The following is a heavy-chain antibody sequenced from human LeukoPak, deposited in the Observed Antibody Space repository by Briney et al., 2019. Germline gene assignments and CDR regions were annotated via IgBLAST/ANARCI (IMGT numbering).Heavy chain of an antibody. Sequence: PSETLSLTCAVYGGSFSGYYWSWIRQPPGKGLEWIGEINHSGSTNYNPSLKSRVTISVDTSKNQFSLKLSSVTAADTAVYYCARDCSGGSCYSWRGLGSWGQGTLVTVSS. V-gene: IGHV4-34*01. J-gene: IGHJ4*02. CDR2: INHSGST. CDR3: ARDCSGGSCYSWRGLGS. CDR1: GGSFSGYY. D-gene: IGHD2-15*01.